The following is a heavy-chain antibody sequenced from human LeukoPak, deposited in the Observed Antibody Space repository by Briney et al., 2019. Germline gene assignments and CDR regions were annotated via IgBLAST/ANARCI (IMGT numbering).Heavy chain of an antibody. J-gene: IGHJ5*02. CDR1: GYTFTSYY. V-gene: IGHV1-46*01. D-gene: IGHD1-26*01. Sequence: ASVKVSCKASGYTFTSYYMHWVRQAPGQGLEWMGIINPSGGSTSYVQKFQGRVTMTRDTSTSTVYMELTSLTSDDTAVYYCARDNSVGETAWWFDPWGQGTLVTVSS. CDR3: ARDNSVGETAWWFDP. CDR2: INPSGGST.